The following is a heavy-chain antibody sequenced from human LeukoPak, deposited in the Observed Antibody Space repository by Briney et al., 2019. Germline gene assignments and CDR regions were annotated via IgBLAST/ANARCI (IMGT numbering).Heavy chain of an antibody. J-gene: IGHJ4*02. V-gene: IGHV3-21*01. CDR3: VRELWY. CDR1: RFTFSTYV. D-gene: IGHD5-18*01. CDR2: ISRSSSYI. Sequence: GGSLRLSCAAPRFTFSTYVMNWVRQAPGKGLEWVSSISRSSSYIYYAGSVKGRFTLSRDNAKNSLYLQMNCLRAEDTDVYYCVRELWYWGQGILVTVSS.